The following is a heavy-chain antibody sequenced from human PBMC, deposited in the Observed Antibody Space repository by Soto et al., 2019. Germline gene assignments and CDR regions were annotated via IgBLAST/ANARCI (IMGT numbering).Heavy chain of an antibody. CDR2: INHSGST. J-gene: IGHJ5*02. V-gene: IGHV4-34*01. CDR1: GGSFSGYY. CDR3: ARGPRPCDILTGYPPGWFDP. Sequence: SETLSLTCSVYGGSFSGYYWSWIRQPPGKGLEWIGEINHSGSTNYNPSLKSRVTISVDTSKNQFSLKLSSVTAADTAVYYCARGPRPCDILTGYPPGWFDPWGQGTRVTVSS. D-gene: IGHD3-9*01.